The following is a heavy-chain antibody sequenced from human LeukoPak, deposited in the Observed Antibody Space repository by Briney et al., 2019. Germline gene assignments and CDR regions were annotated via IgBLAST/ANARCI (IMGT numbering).Heavy chain of an antibody. CDR1: GYSFTTYW. CDR2: IYPGDSDT. J-gene: IGHJ4*02. CDR3: ARQPVTTTPYYFDY. Sequence: HGESLKISCKGSGYSFTTYWIGWVRQMPGKGLEWMGIIYPGDSDTRYSPSFQGQVTMSADKSTSTAYLQWSSLKASDTAMYYCARQPVTTTPYYFDYWGQGTLVTVSS. V-gene: IGHV5-51*01. D-gene: IGHD4-17*01.